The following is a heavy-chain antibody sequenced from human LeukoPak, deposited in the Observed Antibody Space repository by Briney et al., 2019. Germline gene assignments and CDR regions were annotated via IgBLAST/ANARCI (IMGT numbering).Heavy chain of an antibody. CDR3: AKMSSSNWFDP. D-gene: IGHD6-6*01. J-gene: IGHJ5*02. Sequence: GGSLRLSCAASGFIFTSYSMNWVRQAPGKGLEWISYISSSSTIYHADSVKGRFTISRDNSKNTLYLQMNSLRAEDTAVYYCAKMSSSNWFDPWGQGTLVTVSS. CDR1: GFIFTSYS. CDR2: ISSSSTI. V-gene: IGHV3-48*01.